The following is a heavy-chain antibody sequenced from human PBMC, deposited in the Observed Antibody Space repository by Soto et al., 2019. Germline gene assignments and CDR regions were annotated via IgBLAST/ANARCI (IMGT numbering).Heavy chain of an antibody. CDR1: GFTFSSYA. Sequence: GGSLRLSCAASGFTFSSYAMHWVRQAPGKGLEWVAVISYDGSNKYYADSVKGRFTISRDNSKNTLYLQMNSLRAEDTAVYYCAGGVTTDAFDIWGQGTMVTVSS. V-gene: IGHV3-30-3*01. CDR3: AGGVTTDAFDI. J-gene: IGHJ3*02. D-gene: IGHD4-17*01. CDR2: ISYDGSNK.